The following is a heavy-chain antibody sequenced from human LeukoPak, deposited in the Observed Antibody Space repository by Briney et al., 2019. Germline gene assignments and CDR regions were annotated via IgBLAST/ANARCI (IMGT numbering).Heavy chain of an antibody. CDR2: ISSSSYI. V-gene: IGHV3-21*01. J-gene: IGHJ4*02. CDR1: GFTFSSYS. D-gene: IGHD2-15*01. CDR3: ASFLASTDFDY. Sequence: GGSLRLSCAASGFTFSSYSMNWVRQAPGKGLEWVSSISSSSYIYYADSVKGRFTISRDNAKNSLYLQMNSLRAEDTAVYYCASFLASTDFDYWGQGTLVTVSS.